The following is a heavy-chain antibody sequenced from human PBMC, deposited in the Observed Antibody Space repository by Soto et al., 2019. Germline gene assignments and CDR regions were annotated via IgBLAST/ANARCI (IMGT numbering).Heavy chain of an antibody. CDR2: TGADTGIT. V-gene: IGHV1-18*01. J-gene: IGHJ6*02. D-gene: IGHD5-18*01. CDR3: ASGQNNGYSYGYYFYGLLV. CDR1: GYHFTTSGITYG. Sequence: GASVKVSTMASGYHFTTSGITYGITWVRQAPGLRLKWMGWTGADTGITKYAQKLQGTVTLTADTSTSTAYTELRSLKYDDTAGYHCASGQNNGYSYGYYFYGLLVWGQGTTVTVS.